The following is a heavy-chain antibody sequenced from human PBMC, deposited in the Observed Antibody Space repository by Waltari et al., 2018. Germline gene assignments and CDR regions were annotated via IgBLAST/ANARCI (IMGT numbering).Heavy chain of an antibody. CDR1: GFTFDDYA. CDR3: AEDSRGYSGWVDY. V-gene: IGHV3-43D*03. J-gene: IGHJ4*02. D-gene: IGHD6-19*01. Sequence: EVQLVESGGVVVQPGGSLRLSCAASGFTFDDYAMHWVRQAPGKGLEWVSLISWEGRNTSYADSVKGRFTISRDNSKNSLYLQMNSLRAEDNALYYCAEDSRGYSGWVDYWGQGTLVTVSS. CDR2: ISWEGRNT.